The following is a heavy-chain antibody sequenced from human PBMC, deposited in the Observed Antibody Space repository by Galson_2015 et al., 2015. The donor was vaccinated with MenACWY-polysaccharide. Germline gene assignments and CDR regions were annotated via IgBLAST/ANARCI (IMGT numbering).Heavy chain of an antibody. CDR1: GFTFSSYG. J-gene: IGHJ5*02. D-gene: IGHD3-10*01. Sequence: SLRLSCAASGFTFSSYGMHWVRQAPGKGLEWVAFIRYDGSNKYYADSVKGRFTISRDNSKNTLYLQMNSLRAEDTAVYYCAKDQGYGSGSYYNTNWFDPWGQGTLVTVSS. CDR3: AKDQGYGSGSYYNTNWFDP. V-gene: IGHV3-30*02. CDR2: IRYDGSNK.